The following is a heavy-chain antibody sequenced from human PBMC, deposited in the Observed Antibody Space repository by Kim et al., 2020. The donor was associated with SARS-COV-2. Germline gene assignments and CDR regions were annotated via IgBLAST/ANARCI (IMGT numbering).Heavy chain of an antibody. CDR3: ARGGDDSSGYYTQDYYYYGMDV. CDR1: GGSFSGYY. CDR2: INHSGST. V-gene: IGHV4-34*01. D-gene: IGHD3-22*01. J-gene: IGHJ6*02. Sequence: SETLSLTCAVYGGSFSGYYWSWIRQPPGKGLEWIGEINHSGSTNYNPSLKSRVTISVDTSKNQFSLKLSSVTAADTAVYYCARGGDDSSGYYTQDYYYYGMDVWGQGTTVTVSS.